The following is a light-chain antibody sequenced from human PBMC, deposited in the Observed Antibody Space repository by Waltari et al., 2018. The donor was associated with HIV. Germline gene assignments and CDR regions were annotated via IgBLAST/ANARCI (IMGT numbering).Light chain of an antibody. V-gene: IGLV1-44*01. J-gene: IGLJ3*02. CDR3: AARDDSLNAWV. CDR1: NSNVGSNP. Sequence: SVLTQPPSASGTPGRRATIPCSGNNSNVGSNPVNWYRQVPGTAPKLLMFSNNQRSSGVPDRFAGSKSGTSASLTIRGLKSEDEADYYCAARDDSLNAWVFGGGTKVTVL. CDR2: SNN.